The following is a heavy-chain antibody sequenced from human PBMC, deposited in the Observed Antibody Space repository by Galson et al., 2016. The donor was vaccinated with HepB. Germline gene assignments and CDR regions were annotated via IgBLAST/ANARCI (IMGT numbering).Heavy chain of an antibody. D-gene: IGHD2-21*02. CDR1: GFTFSSYG. V-gene: IGHV3-33*01. Sequence: SLRLSCAASGFTFSSYGMSWVRQAPGTGLEWVAVIWYDGSKQYYADSVKGRFTISRDDSKNTLFLQMNTLRGDDTAVDYCARDIGVCRGGDCSITLDYWGQGTLVTVSS. CDR2: IWYDGSKQ. CDR3: ARDIGVCRGGDCSITLDY. J-gene: IGHJ4*02.